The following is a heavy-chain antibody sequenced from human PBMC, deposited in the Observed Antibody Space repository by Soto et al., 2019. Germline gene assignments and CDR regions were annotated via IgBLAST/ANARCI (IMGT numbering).Heavy chain of an antibody. CDR1: GGTFNSFS. J-gene: IGHJ5*02. Sequence: QGQLVQSGAEVKTPGSSVKVSCKASGGTFNSFSIDWVRQAPGQGLEWMGGIIPMSGRPNYAQRFQGRVTLSADKSTNTVYMEVNNLTYEDTAVYYCTRRGRQSANWFDPWGQGTLVTVSS. CDR3: TRRGRQSANWFDP. CDR2: IIPMSGRP. V-gene: IGHV1-69*14.